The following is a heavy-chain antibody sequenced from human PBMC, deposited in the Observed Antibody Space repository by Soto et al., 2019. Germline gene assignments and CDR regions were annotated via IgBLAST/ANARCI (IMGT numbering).Heavy chain of an antibody. D-gene: IGHD6-13*01. Sequence: EVQLVESGGGLVQPGGSLRLFCAASGFTFSSYDMHWVRQPPGKGLEWVSAIGPAGDTYYPGSVQGRFTISRDNAKNSLYLQVNTLRAEDTAIYYCATGGWGSSWYEGGSRIDYWGQGTLVTVSS. V-gene: IGHV3-13*01. CDR1: GFTFSSYD. CDR2: IGPAGDT. CDR3: ATGGWGSSWYEGGSRIDY. J-gene: IGHJ4*02.